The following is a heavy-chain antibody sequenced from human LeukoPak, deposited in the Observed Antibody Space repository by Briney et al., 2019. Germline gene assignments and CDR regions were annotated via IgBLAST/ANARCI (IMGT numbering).Heavy chain of an antibody. D-gene: IGHD3-3*01. Sequence: SQTLSLTCAISGDSVSSNSAAWNWIRQSPSRGLEWLGRTYYRSKWYNDYAVSVKSRITINPDTSKNQFSLQLNSVTPEDTAVYYCARDLPIFGVVHYYYYYMDVWRKGTTVTVS. CDR2: TYYRSKWYN. V-gene: IGHV6-1*01. CDR3: ARDLPIFGVVHYYYYYMDV. CDR1: GDSVSSNSAA. J-gene: IGHJ6*03.